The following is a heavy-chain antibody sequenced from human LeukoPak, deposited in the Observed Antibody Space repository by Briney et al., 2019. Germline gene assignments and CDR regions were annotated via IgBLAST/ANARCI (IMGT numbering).Heavy chain of an antibody. Sequence: ASVKVSCKASGYTFTGYYMHWVRQAPGQGLEWMGWINPNSGGTNYAQKFQGRVTMTRGTSISTAYMELSRLRSDDTAVYYCARDLRITIFGVPMVYYGMDVWGQGTTVTVSS. CDR1: GYTFTGYY. J-gene: IGHJ6*02. CDR2: INPNSGGT. CDR3: ARDLRITIFGVPMVYYGMDV. V-gene: IGHV1-2*02. D-gene: IGHD3-3*01.